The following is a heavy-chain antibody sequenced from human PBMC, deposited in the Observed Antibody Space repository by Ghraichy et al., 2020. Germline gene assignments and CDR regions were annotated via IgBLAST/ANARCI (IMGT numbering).Heavy chain of an antibody. Sequence: GGSLRLSCAASGFTFSSYAMSWVRQAPGKGLEWVSAISGSGGSTYYADSVKGRFTISRDNSKNTLYLQMNSLRAEDTAVYYCAKHRSPYDSSGIDFDYWGQGTLVTVSS. CDR3: AKHRSPYDSSGIDFDY. V-gene: IGHV3-23*01. CDR1: GFTFSSYA. D-gene: IGHD3-22*01. J-gene: IGHJ4*02. CDR2: ISGSGGST.